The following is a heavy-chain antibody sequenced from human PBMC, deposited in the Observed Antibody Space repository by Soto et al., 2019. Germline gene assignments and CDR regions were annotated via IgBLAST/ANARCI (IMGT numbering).Heavy chain of an antibody. V-gene: IGHV4-31*03. CDR1: GGSISSGGYY. D-gene: IGHD2-15*01. CDR3: AREAFTGLGFLRPLVPDKRPYFDY. J-gene: IGHJ4*02. Sequence: QVQLQESGPGLVKPSQTLSLTCTVSGGSISSGGYYWSWIRQHPGKGLEWIGYIYYSGSTYYNPSLKRRVTLSVATSKNQFSLKLSSVTAADTAVYYCAREAFTGLGFLRPLVPDKRPYFDYWGQGTLVTVSS. CDR2: IYYSGST.